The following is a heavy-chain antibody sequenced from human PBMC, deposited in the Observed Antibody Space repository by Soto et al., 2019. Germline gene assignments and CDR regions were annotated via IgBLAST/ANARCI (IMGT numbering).Heavy chain of an antibody. CDR1: GFTFSSHG. V-gene: IGHV3-30*18. CDR3: AKSSPGGELPDY. D-gene: IGHD1-26*01. J-gene: IGHJ4*02. Sequence: PGGSLRLSCAASGFTFSSHGLHGVRQAPSRGLEWVAVISYDGSNKYYADSVKGRFTISRDNSKNTLYLQMNSLRAEDTAVYYCAKSSPGGELPDYWGQGTLVTVSS. CDR2: ISYDGSNK.